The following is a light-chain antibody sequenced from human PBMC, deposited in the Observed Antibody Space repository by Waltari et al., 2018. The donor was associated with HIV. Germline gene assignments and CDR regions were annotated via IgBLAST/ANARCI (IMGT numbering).Light chain of an antibody. J-gene: IGKJ4*01. Sequence: VLTQSPATLSLSPGERATLSCRASQSVSDYLAWYQQKPGQAPRLLILRASNRSTGIPARFSSSGAGTDFTLTIRSLGPEDFAVYYCQQRSNWRRSGLTFGGGTKVEIK. CDR2: RAS. V-gene: IGKV3-11*01. CDR3: QQRSNWRRSGLT. CDR1: QSVSDY.